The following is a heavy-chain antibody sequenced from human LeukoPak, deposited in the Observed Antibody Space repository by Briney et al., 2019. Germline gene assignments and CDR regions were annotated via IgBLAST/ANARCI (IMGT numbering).Heavy chain of an antibody. CDR2: IYYSGST. CDR1: GGSISSISSNNYH. V-gene: IGHV4-39*01. J-gene: IGHJ4*02. D-gene: IGHD1-26*01. Sequence: SETLSLTCIVSGGSISSISSNNYHWGWIRQPPGKGLEWIGSIYYSGSTYYNPSLKSRVTISVDTSKNQFSLKLSSVTAADTAVYYCARHGDGESGSYYPLGYWGQGTLVTVSS. CDR3: ARHGDGESGSYYPLGY.